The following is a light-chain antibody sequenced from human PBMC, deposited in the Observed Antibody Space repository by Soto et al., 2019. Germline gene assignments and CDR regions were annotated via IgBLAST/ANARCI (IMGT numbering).Light chain of an antibody. CDR2: DVN. V-gene: IGLV2-14*01. J-gene: IGLJ1*01. Sequence: QSVLTQPASVSGSPGQSITISCTGTSSDVGGYNYVSWYQQNPGKAPKLMIYDVNNRPSGVSYRFSGSKSGNTASLTISGLQAEDEADYYCSSYISSSTRVFGTGTKLTVL. CDR3: SSYISSSTRV. CDR1: SSDVGGYNY.